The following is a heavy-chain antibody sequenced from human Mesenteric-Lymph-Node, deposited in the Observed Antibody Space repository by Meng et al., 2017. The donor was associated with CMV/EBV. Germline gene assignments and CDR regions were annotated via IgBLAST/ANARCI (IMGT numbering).Heavy chain of an antibody. Sequence: CSGNGASLDGHFWNWIRQSPGKGLEWIGQISHSGGPNYIPSLKSRVSMLIDTSKNQFSLRLRFVTAADTAVYYCARASRGYGDAFDNWGRGTMVTVSS. CDR3: ARASRGYGDAFDN. J-gene: IGHJ3*02. V-gene: IGHV4-34*01. CDR2: ISHSGGP. D-gene: IGHD5-18*01. CDR1: GASLDGHF.